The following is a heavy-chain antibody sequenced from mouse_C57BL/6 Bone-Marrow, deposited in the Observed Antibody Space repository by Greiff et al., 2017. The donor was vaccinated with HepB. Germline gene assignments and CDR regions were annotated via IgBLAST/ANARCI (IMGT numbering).Heavy chain of an antibody. CDR3: TRNDYDEAWFAY. Sequence: EVMLVESGGGLVQPGGSMKLSCAASGFTFSDAWMDWVRQSPEKGLEWVAEIRNKANNHATYYAESVKGRFTISRDDSKSSVYLQMNSLRAEDTGIYYCTRNDYDEAWFAYWGQGTLVTVSA. CDR1: GFTFSDAW. J-gene: IGHJ3*01. CDR2: IRNKANNHAT. V-gene: IGHV6-6*01. D-gene: IGHD2-4*01.